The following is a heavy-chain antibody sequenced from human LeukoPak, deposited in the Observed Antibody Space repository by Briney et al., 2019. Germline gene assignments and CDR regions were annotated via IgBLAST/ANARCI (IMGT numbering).Heavy chain of an antibody. CDR3: ALLMVRGVIGAFDI. D-gene: IGHD3-10*01. CDR2: FDPEDGET. V-gene: IGHV1-24*01. Sequence: GASVKVSCKVSGYTLTELSMHWVRQAPGKGLEWMEGFDPEDGETIYAQKFQGRVTMTEDTSTDTAYMELSSLRSEDTAVYYCALLMVRGVIGAFDIWGQGTMVTVSS. J-gene: IGHJ3*02. CDR1: GYTLTELS.